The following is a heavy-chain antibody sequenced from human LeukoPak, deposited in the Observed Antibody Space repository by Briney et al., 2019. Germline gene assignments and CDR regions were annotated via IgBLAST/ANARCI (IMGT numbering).Heavy chain of an antibody. CDR3: GRAAGYYNWFDP. D-gene: IGHD3-9*01. Sequence: ASVKVSCKASGYTFTGYYMHWVRQAPGQGLEWMGWINPNSGGTNYAQKFQGRVTMTRDTSISTAYMELSRLRSDDTAVYYCGRAAGYYNWFDPWGQGTLVTVSS. J-gene: IGHJ5*02. CDR1: GYTFTGYY. CDR2: INPNSGGT. V-gene: IGHV1-2*02.